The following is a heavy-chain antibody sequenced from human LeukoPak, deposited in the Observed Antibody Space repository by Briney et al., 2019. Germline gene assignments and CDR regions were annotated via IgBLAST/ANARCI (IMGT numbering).Heavy chain of an antibody. V-gene: IGHV4-59*05. J-gene: IGHJ4*02. Sequence: SETLSLTCTVSGGSISSYYWSWIRQPPGKGLEWIGSIYYSGSTYYNPSLKSRVTISVDTSKNQFSLKLSSVTAADTAVYYCARLDYDYVWGSYRYGGFDYWGQGTLITVSS. CDR1: GGSISSYY. CDR2: IYYSGST. CDR3: ARLDYDYVWGSYRYGGFDY. D-gene: IGHD3-16*02.